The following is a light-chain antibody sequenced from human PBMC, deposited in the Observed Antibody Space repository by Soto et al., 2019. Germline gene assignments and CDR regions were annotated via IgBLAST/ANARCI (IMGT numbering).Light chain of an antibody. CDR3: QQYGASPLT. J-gene: IGKJ4*01. CDR1: QSVSNNN. V-gene: IGKV3-20*01. Sequence: ESGLTQSPGTLSLYPGERATLSCRASQSVSNNNLAWYQQKPGQSPRLLIYGASSRATGIPDRFSGSGSGTDFTLPISRLEREDFAVYYCQQYGASPLTFGGRSK. CDR2: GAS.